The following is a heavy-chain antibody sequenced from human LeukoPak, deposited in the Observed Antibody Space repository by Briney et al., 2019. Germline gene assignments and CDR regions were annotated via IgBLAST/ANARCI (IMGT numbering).Heavy chain of an antibody. D-gene: IGHD6-19*01. CDR3: ARVSRGIAVAGLRNPLDY. J-gene: IGHJ4*02. V-gene: IGHV1-2*02. CDR1: GYTFTGYY. Sequence: ASVKVSCKASGYTFTGYYMDWVRQAPGQGLEWMGWINPNSGGTNYAQKFQGRVTMTRDTSISTAYMELSRLRSDDTAVYYCARVSRGIAVAGLRNPLDYWGQGTLVTVSS. CDR2: INPNSGGT.